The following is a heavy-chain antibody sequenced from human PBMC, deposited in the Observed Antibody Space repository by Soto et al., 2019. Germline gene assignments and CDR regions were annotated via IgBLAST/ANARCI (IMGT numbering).Heavy chain of an antibody. J-gene: IGHJ3*02. CDR1: GGSFSTYY. D-gene: IGHD4-17*01. V-gene: IGHV4-59*01. CDR2: VPYSGTT. CDR3: ARDRGSLTTGDGTFDI. Sequence: SETLSLTCTVSGGSFSTYYWSWIRQPPGKGLEWIGYVPYSGTTNYSPSLKSRVTISLDTSKNEFSLKLRSATAADTAVYYCARDRGSLTTGDGTFDIWGPGTMVTVSS.